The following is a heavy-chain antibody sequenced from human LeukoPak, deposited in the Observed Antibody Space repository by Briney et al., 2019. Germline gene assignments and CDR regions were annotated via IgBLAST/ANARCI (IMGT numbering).Heavy chain of an antibody. CDR2: VTGSDDRT. J-gene: IGHJ4*01. V-gene: IGHV3-23*01. Sequence: GGSQRLSCAASGFTFSSYAMTWVRQAPGRGLEWVSTVTGSDDRTYYADSVRGRFTISRDYSRNMLHLQMNSLRVEDTAMYYCAKGPQLNSGYHPDYWGHGTLVTVSS. CDR3: AKGPQLNSGYHPDY. CDR1: GFTFSSYA. D-gene: IGHD3-22*01.